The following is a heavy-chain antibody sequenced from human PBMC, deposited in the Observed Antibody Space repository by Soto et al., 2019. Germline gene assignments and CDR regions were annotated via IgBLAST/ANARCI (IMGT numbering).Heavy chain of an antibody. D-gene: IGHD3-22*01. J-gene: IGHJ4*02. CDR3: ARVNGESSGSLVDN. CDR2: ISGYNGKT. Sequence: SVKVSCKASGYTFTNYGFSWVRQAPGQGLEWMGWISGYNGKTDYSEKFQDRVTMTIDTSTSSGHMEVRSLRSDDTAIYYCARVNGESSGSLVDNWGQGALVTV. CDR1: GYTFTNYG. V-gene: IGHV1-18*04.